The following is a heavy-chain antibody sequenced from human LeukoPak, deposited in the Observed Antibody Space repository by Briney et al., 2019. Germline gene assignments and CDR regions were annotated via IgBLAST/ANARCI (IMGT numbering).Heavy chain of an antibody. CDR2: ISGGGAKT. CDR1: GFTFSSYV. V-gene: IGHV3-23*01. J-gene: IGHJ4*02. CDR3: AKGGDSNSWYYFNY. Sequence: GGSLRLSCAASGFTFSSYVMSWVRRAPGKGLESVSGISGGGAKTYNADSVRGRFTISRDNSKNTLYLQMNSLRAEDTAVYYCAKGGDSNSWYYFNYWGQGTLVTVSS. D-gene: IGHD6-13*01.